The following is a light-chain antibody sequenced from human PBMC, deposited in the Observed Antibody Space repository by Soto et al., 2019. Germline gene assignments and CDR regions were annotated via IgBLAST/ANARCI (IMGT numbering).Light chain of an antibody. CDR1: QSVSSN. CDR3: QQYNNWRGT. Sequence: EIVMTQSPATLSVSPGERATLSCRASQSVSSNLAWYQQKPGQAPRLLIYGASTRATGIPARFSVSRSGTEFTLAISSLQSEDVAVYYCQQYNNWRGTFGQGTKVEIK. CDR2: GAS. J-gene: IGKJ1*01. V-gene: IGKV3-15*01.